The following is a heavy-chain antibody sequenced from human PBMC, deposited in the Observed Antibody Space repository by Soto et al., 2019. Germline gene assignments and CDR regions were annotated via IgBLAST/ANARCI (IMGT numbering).Heavy chain of an antibody. CDR1: GFTFSSYA. D-gene: IGHD4-4*01. Sequence: HPGGSLRLSCAASGFTFSSYAMNWVRQAPGKGLEWVSVITSGGGTTSYADSVKGRFTISRDNSKNSLYLQMNSLRAEDTAVYYCARGSARSHPLDYSPAPWGQGTLVTVSS. V-gene: IGHV3-23*01. CDR2: ITSGGGTT. J-gene: IGHJ5*02. CDR3: ARGSARSHPLDYSPAP.